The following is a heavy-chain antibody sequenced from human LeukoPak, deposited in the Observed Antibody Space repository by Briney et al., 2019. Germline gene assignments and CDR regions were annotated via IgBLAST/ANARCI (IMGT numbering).Heavy chain of an antibody. CDR2: ISTSGSTK. V-gene: IGHV3-48*03. CDR1: GFTFSSYE. D-gene: IGHD1-20*01. Sequence: TGGSLRLSCAASGFTFSSYEMNWVRQAPGKGLEWVSYISTSGSTKYYADSVKGRFTISRDNAKNSLYLQMNSLRAEDTAVYYCARDNFGHAFDIWGQGTMVTVSS. J-gene: IGHJ3*02. CDR3: ARDNFGHAFDI.